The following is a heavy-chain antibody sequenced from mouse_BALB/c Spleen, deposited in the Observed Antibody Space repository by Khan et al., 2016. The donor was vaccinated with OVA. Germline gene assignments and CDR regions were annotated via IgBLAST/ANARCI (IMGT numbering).Heavy chain of an antibody. V-gene: IGHV3-2*02. J-gene: IGHJ2*01. D-gene: IGHD1-1*01. CDR1: GYSITSDYA. CDR3: ARVYGGDFDY. Sequence: EVQLQESGPGLVKPSQSLSLTCTVTGYSITSDYAWNWIRQFPGNKLEWMGYISYSGNTNYNPSLKSRISITRDTSENQFFLQLNSVTTEDTATXYCARVYGGDFDYWGQGTTLTVSS. CDR2: ISYSGNT.